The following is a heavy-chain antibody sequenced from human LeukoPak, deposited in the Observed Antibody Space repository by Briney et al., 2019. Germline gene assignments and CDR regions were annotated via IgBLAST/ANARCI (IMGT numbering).Heavy chain of an antibody. V-gene: IGHV3-23*01. D-gene: IGHD5-12*01. CDR3: ARGYSHNSGGWLDP. J-gene: IGHJ5*02. CDR1: GFTFSHYA. CDR2: LTDSGDAT. Sequence: SGGSLRLSCAVSGFTFSHYAMRWVRQAPGTGLEWVGSLTDSGDATYYADSVKGRLTISRDNSNSTLYLHISGLRDEDTTVYYCARGYSHNSGGWLDPWGQGTLVTVSS.